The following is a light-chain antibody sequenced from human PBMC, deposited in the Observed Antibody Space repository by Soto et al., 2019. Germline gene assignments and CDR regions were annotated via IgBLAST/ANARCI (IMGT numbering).Light chain of an antibody. CDR3: GSYASGGAYV. Sequence: QSALTQPASVSGSHGQSITISCTGTSSDVGGYNAVSWYQQHPGKAPKLMIYDVSNRPSGASDRFSGSKSGNTASLTISGLQAEDEADYYCGSYASGGAYVFGTGTKVTVL. CDR1: SSDVGGYNA. CDR2: DVS. J-gene: IGLJ1*01. V-gene: IGLV2-14*01.